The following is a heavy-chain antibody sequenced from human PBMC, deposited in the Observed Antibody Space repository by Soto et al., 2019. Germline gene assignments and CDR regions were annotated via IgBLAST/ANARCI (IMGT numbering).Heavy chain of an antibody. D-gene: IGHD3-22*01. J-gene: IGHJ5*02. CDR3: TTNYYDSSGYDNWFDP. V-gene: IGHV3-49*03. CDR1: GFTFGDYA. Sequence: PGGSLRLSCTASGFTFGDYAMSWFRQAPGKGLEWVGFIRSKAYGGTTEYAASVKGRFTISRDDSKSIAYLQMNSLKTEDTAVYYCTTNYYDSSGYDNWFDPWGQGTLVTVPQ. CDR2: IRSKAYGGTT.